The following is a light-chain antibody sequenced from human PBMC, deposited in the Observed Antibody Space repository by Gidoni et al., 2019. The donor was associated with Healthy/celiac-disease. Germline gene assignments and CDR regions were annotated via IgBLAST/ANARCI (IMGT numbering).Light chain of an antibody. V-gene: IGKV3-15*01. Sequence: EIGMKQYPATLSVSPGERATLSCRASPSVSSNLAWYQQKPGQAPRLLIYGASTRAPGIPARFSGSGSGTEFTLTISSLQSEDFAVYYCQQYNNWPLTFGGGTKVEIK. CDR2: GAS. CDR3: QQYNNWPLT. J-gene: IGKJ4*01. CDR1: PSVSSN.